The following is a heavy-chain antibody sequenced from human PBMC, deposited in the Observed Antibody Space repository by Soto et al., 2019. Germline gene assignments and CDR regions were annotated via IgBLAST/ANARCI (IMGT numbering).Heavy chain of an antibody. V-gene: IGHV3-33*01. CDR1: GFTFSSYG. Sequence: QVQLVESGGGVVQPGRSLRLSCAASGFTFSSYGMHWVRQAPGKGLEWVAVIWYDGSNKYYADSVKGLFTISRDNSKNTLYLQMNSLRGEETAVYYCARSKRRWGYCSGGSCAGAFDIWGQGTMVTVSS. CDR3: ARSKRRWGYCSGGSCAGAFDI. D-gene: IGHD2-15*01. CDR2: IWYDGSNK. J-gene: IGHJ3*02.